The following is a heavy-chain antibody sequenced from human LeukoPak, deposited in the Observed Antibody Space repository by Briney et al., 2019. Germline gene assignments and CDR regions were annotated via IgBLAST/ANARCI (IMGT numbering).Heavy chain of an antibody. J-gene: IGHJ4*02. Sequence: GASVKVSCKTSGYIFTGYYMHWVRQAPGQGLEWMGWINPNSGGTNYAQKFQGGVTMTRDTSISTAYMELSRLRSDDTAVYYCARDHSSSWYYFDYWGQGTLVTVSS. CDR1: GYIFTGYY. V-gene: IGHV1-2*02. D-gene: IGHD6-13*01. CDR3: ARDHSSSWYYFDY. CDR2: INPNSGGT.